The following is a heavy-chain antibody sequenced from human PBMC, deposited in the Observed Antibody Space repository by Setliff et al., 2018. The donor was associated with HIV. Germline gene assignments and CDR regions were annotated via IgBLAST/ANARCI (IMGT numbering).Heavy chain of an antibody. Sequence: ASVKVSCKASGYTFAAHPIHWVRQAPGQRLEWMGWINVALVKTKYSQRLQGRVTISSDTSANTVYMELSSLTSEDTAVYYCARVQTMAVAGTQYYYMDVWGKGTTVTVSS. D-gene: IGHD6-19*01. CDR1: GYTFAAHP. V-gene: IGHV1-3*01. CDR3: ARVQTMAVAGTQYYYMDV. CDR2: INVALVKT. J-gene: IGHJ6*03.